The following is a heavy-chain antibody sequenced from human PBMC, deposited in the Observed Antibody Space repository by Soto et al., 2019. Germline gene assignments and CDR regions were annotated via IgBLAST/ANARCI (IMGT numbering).Heavy chain of an antibody. CDR2: ISYDGSNK. V-gene: IGHV3-30-3*01. Sequence: PGGSLRLSCAASGFTFSSYAMHWVRQAPGKGLEWVAVISYDGSNKYYAGSVKGRFTISRDNSKNTLYLQMNSLRAEDTAVYYCAREEYCGGDCSCFDYWGQGTLVTVSS. CDR3: AREEYCGGDCSCFDY. CDR1: GFTFSSYA. J-gene: IGHJ4*02. D-gene: IGHD2-21*02.